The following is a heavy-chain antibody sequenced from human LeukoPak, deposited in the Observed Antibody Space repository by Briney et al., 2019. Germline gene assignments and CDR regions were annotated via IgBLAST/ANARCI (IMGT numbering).Heavy chain of an antibody. CDR3: AKVHRRDGYIPRDY. Sequence: GGSLRLSCAASGFTFSSYATSWVRQAPGKGLEWVSASSGSGGSTYYADSVKGRFTISRDNSKNTLYLQMNSLRAEDTAVYYCAKVHRRDGYIPRDYWGQGTLVTVSS. D-gene: IGHD5-24*01. CDR1: GFTFSSYA. V-gene: IGHV3-23*01. J-gene: IGHJ4*02. CDR2: SSGSGGST.